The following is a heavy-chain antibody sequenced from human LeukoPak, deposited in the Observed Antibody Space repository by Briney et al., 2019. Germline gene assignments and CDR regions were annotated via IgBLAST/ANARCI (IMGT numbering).Heavy chain of an antibody. D-gene: IGHD6-19*01. Sequence: GGSLRLSCAASGFTFSSYSVNWVRQAPGKGLEWVSYISSSSSTIYYADSVKGRFTISRDNAKNSLYLQMNSLRAEDTALYYCARGGRLVDCWGQGTLVTVSS. CDR3: ARGGRLVDC. CDR2: ISSSSSTI. J-gene: IGHJ4*02. CDR1: GFTFSSYS. V-gene: IGHV3-48*04.